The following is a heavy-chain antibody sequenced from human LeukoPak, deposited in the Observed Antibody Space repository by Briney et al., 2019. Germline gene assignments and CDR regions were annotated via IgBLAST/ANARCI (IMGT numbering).Heavy chain of an antibody. CDR2: IIPILGIA. CDR3: ARDIKY. J-gene: IGHJ4*02. CDR1: GYTFIVYN. V-gene: IGHV1-69*04. Sequence: ASVKVSCKASGYTFIVYNITWVRQAPGQGLEWMGRIIPILGIANYAQKFQGRVTITADKSTSTAYMELSSLRSEDTAVYYCARDIKYWGQGTLVTVSS.